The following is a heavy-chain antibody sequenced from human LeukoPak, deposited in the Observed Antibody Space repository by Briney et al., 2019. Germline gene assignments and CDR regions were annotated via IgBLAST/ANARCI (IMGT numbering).Heavy chain of an antibody. CDR2: IYTSGST. J-gene: IGHJ3*02. D-gene: IGHD1-26*01. Sequence: PSETVSLTCTVSSGSISSYHWSWIRQPAGKGLEWIGRIYTSGSTNYNPSLKSRVTMSVDTSKNQFSLKMSSVTAADTSVYYCARDWYSGSYHDAFDIWGQGTMVFVSS. CDR3: ARDWYSGSYHDAFDI. CDR1: SGSISSYH. V-gene: IGHV4-4*07.